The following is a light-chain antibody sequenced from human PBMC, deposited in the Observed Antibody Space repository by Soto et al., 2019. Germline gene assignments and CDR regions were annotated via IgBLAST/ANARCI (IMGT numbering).Light chain of an antibody. V-gene: IGLV1-40*01. Sequence: QSVLTQPPSVSGAPGQRVTISCTGSSSNIGANYDVHWYQQRPGTAPKLLIFANSNRPSGVPDRFSGSKSGNTASLTISGLQADDEADYYCNSYAGDIIRFVFGTGTKLTVL. CDR1: SSNIGANYD. J-gene: IGLJ1*01. CDR3: NSYAGDIIRFV. CDR2: ANS.